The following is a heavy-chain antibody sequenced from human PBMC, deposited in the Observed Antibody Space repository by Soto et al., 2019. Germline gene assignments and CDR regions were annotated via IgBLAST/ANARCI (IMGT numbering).Heavy chain of an antibody. J-gene: IGHJ5*02. V-gene: IGHV3-23*01. D-gene: IGHD2-2*01. CDR3: AEEEARYCSSTSCYNWFDP. Sequence: GGSLRLSCAASGFTFSSYAMSWVRQAPGKGLEWVSAISGSGGSTYYADSVKGRFTISRDNSKNTLYLQMNSLRAEDTAVYYCAEEEARYCSSTSCYNWFDPWGQGTLVTVSS. CDR2: ISGSGGST. CDR1: GFTFSSYA.